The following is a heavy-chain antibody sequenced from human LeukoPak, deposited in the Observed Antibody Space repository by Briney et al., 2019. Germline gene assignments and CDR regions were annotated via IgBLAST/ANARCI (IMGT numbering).Heavy chain of an antibody. J-gene: IGHJ4*02. Sequence: SETLSLTCTVSGGSISSSSYYWGWIRQPPGKGLEWIGSIYYSGSTYYNPSLKSRVTISVDTSKNQFSLKLSSVTAADTAVYYCARLGITMVRGVNWGKGTLVTVSS. D-gene: IGHD3-10*01. V-gene: IGHV4-39*01. CDR2: IYYSGST. CDR3: ARLGITMVRGVN. CDR1: GGSISSSSYY.